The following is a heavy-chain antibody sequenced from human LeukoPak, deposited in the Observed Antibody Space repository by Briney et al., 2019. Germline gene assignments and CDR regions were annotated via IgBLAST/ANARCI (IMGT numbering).Heavy chain of an antibody. D-gene: IGHD3-3*01. CDR2: FDPEDGET. CDR3: ATGRFLHPTYYFDY. Sequence: GASVKVSCKVSGYTLTELSMRWVRQAPGKGLEWMGGFDPEDGETIYAQKFQGRVTMTEDTSTDTAYMELSSLRSEDTAVYYCATGRFLHPTYYFDYWGQGTLVTVSS. CDR1: GYTLTELS. J-gene: IGHJ4*02. V-gene: IGHV1-24*01.